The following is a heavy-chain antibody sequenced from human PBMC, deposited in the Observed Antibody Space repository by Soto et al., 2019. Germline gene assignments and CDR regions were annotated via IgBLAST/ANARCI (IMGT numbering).Heavy chain of an antibody. J-gene: IGHJ3*02. CDR1: GGSISSYY. D-gene: IGHD2-15*01. CDR3: ARSLGYCSGGSCYSDAFDI. Sequence: ASETLFLTCTVSGGSISSYYWSWIRQPPGKGLEWIGYIYYSGSTNYNPSLKSRVTISVDTSKNQFSLKLSSVTAADTAVYYCARSLGYCSGGSCYSDAFDIWGQGTMVIV. V-gene: IGHV4-59*08. CDR2: IYYSGST.